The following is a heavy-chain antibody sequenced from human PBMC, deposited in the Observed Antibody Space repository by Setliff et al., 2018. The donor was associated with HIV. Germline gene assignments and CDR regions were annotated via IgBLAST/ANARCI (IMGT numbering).Heavy chain of an antibody. CDR1: GFTFNTYT. J-gene: IGHJ4*02. CDR2: ITSSSKSA. V-gene: IGHV3-21*06. CDR3: ATGELERRRGVSHQTYFDY. D-gene: IGHD1-1*01. Sequence: GSLRLSCAASGFTFNTYTMNWVRQAPGKGPEWVSSITSSSKSAYYADAVKGRFTISRDNAKNLLYLQMTNLTAEDTAVYYCATGELERRRGVSHQTYFDYWGQGTLVTVSS.